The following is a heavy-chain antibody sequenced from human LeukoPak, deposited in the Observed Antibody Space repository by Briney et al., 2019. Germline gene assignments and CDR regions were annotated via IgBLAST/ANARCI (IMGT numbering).Heavy chain of an antibody. V-gene: IGHV4-61*01. J-gene: IGHJ5*02. Sequence: PSETLSLTCTVSGGSVSSGSYYWSWIRQPPGEGLEWIGFIHNSGSTKYNPSLMSRVTISVDTTKNQFSLKLSSVTAAETAVNYCARGGASSIPFDPWGQGTLVTVSS. CDR2: IHNSGST. CDR3: ARGGASSIPFDP. D-gene: IGHD2-2*01. CDR1: GGSVSSGSYY.